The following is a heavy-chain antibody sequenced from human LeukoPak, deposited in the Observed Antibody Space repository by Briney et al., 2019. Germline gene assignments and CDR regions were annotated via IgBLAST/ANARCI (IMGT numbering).Heavy chain of an antibody. CDR2: ISSSSNYI. CDR1: GFTFSAYN. J-gene: IGHJ4*02. Sequence: GGSLRLSCVTSGFTFSAYNMNWVRQAPGKGLEWVSCISSSSNYIYYADSVKGRFTISRDNAKNSLYLQMNGLRAEDTAVYYCARDEGVSFDYWGQGTLVTVSS. CDR3: ARDEGVSFDY. V-gene: IGHV3-21*01.